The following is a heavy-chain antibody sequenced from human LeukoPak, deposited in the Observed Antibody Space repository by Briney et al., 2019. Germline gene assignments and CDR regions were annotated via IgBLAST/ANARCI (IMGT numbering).Heavy chain of an antibody. Sequence: SETLSLTCAVSGGSISSGGYSWSWIRQPPGKGLEWIGYIYHSGSTYYNPSLKSRVTISVDRSKSQFSLKLSSVTAADTAVYYCARAFGLREAIDYWGQGTLVTVSS. CDR2: IYHSGST. J-gene: IGHJ4*02. CDR1: GGSISSGGYS. V-gene: IGHV4-30-2*01. CDR3: ARAFGLREAIDY. D-gene: IGHD3/OR15-3a*01.